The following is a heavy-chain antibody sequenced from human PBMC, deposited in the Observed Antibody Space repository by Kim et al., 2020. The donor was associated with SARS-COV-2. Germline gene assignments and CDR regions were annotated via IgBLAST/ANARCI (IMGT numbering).Heavy chain of an antibody. J-gene: IGHJ4*02. CDR1: GYTFTSYG. Sequence: ASVKVSCKASGYTFTSYGISWVRQAPGQGLEWMGWISAYNGNTNYAQKLQDRVTMTTDTSTSTAYMELRSLRSDDTAVYYCARDYDDSSGYYYHFDYWGQGTLVTVSS. CDR3: ARDYDDSSGYYYHFDY. CDR2: ISAYNGNT. D-gene: IGHD3-22*01. V-gene: IGHV1-18*04.